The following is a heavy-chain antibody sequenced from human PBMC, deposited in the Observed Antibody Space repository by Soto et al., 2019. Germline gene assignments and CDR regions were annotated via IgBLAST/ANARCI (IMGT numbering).Heavy chain of an antibody. D-gene: IGHD2-2*01. CDR3: AREVVPAETTPYFDY. CDR1: GFTFSSYS. CDR2: ISSSSSYI. Sequence: GGSLRLSCAASGFTFSSYSMNWVRQAPGKGLEWVSSISSSSSYIYYADSVKGRFTISRDNAKNSLYLQMNSLRAEDTAVYYCAREVVPAETTPYFDYWGQGTLVTVSS. J-gene: IGHJ4*02. V-gene: IGHV3-21*01.